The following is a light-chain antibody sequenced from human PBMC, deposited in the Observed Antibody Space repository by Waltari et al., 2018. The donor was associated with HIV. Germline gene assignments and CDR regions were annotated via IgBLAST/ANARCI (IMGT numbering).Light chain of an antibody. Sequence: QSVLTQPPSASGTPGQRVAISCSGSGSNVGRNGVYWYQQLPVTAPKLPIYRNKHRPSGVPDRFSGSKSGTSASLAISGLRAEDEADYYCAAWDGSLNGPAFGGGTKLTVL. J-gene: IGLJ2*01. CDR2: RNK. CDR1: GSNVGRNG. V-gene: IGLV1-47*01. CDR3: AAWDGSLNGPA.